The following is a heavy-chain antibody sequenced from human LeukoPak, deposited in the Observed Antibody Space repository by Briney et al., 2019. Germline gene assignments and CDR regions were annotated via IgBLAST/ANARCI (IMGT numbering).Heavy chain of an antibody. CDR1: GYTFTSYY. Sequence: ASVKVSCKASGYTFTSYYMHWVRQAPGQGLEWMGWISTYSGDTNYAQKLQGRVTMTADTSTSTTYMELRSLRSDDTAVYYCALIPYCTTATCYYFDYWGQGTLVTVSS. CDR3: ALIPYCTTATCYYFDY. CDR2: ISTYSGDT. V-gene: IGHV1-18*04. J-gene: IGHJ4*02. D-gene: IGHD2-2*01.